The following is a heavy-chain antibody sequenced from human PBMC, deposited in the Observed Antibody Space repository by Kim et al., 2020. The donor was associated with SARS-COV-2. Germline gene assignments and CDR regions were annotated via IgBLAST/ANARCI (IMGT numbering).Heavy chain of an antibody. J-gene: IGHJ3*02. D-gene: IGHD6-13*01. V-gene: IGHV4-34*01. Sequence: YNPSRKSRVTISVDKSKNQFSLKRSSGTAADTAVYYCASAFLAAAAAFDIWGQGTRVTVSA. CDR3: ASAFLAAAAAFDI.